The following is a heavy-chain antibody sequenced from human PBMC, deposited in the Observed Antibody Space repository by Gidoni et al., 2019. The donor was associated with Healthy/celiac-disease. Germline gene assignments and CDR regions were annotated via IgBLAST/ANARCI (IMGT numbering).Heavy chain of an antibody. D-gene: IGHD3-3*01. CDR3: VKSSYDFWSGYYEN. Sequence: EVQLVESGGGLVQPGGSLRLSCSASGFTFSSYAMPWVRQAPGKGLEYVSAMSSNGGSTYYADSVKGRFTISRDNSKNTLYLQMSSLRAEDTAVYYCVKSSYDFWSGYYENWGQGTLVTVSS. J-gene: IGHJ4*02. CDR2: MSSNGGST. V-gene: IGHV3-64D*06. CDR1: GFTFSSYA.